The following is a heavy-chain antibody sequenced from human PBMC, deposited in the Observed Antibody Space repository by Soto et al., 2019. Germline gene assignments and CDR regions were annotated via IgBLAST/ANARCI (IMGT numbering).Heavy chain of an antibody. Sequence: PSETLSLTCTVSGGSISSSSCYWGWMRQAPGQGLEWNGSIYYSGSTNYNPSLKSRLTISVDTSKNQFSLKLSSVTDADTAVYYCARDIGEIAAAGGGYYYYYGMDVWGQGTMVTVSS. CDR2: IYYSGST. CDR3: ARDIGEIAAAGGGYYYYYGMDV. J-gene: IGHJ6*02. D-gene: IGHD6-13*01. V-gene: IGHV4-39*07. CDR1: GGSISSSSCY.